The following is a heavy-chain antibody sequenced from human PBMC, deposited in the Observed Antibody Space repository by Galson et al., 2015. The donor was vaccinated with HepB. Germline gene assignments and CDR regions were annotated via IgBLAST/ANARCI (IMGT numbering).Heavy chain of an antibody. CDR2: ISYDGSNK. Sequence: SLRLSCAASGFTFSSYAMHWVRQAPGKGLEWVAVISYDGSNKYYADSVKGRFTISRDNSKNTLYLQMNSLRAEDTAVYYCAKRGGGSYYRAYYFDYWGQGTLVTVSS. D-gene: IGHD1-26*01. CDR3: AKRGGGSYYRAYYFDY. J-gene: IGHJ4*02. V-gene: IGHV3-30-3*02. CDR1: GFTFSSYA.